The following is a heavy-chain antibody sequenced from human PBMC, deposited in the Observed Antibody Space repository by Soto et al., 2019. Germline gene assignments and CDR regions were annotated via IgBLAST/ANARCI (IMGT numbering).Heavy chain of an antibody. J-gene: IGHJ4*02. CDR1: GGSFSGYY. Sequence: SETLSLTCAVYGGSFSGYYWSWIRQPPGKGLEWIGEINHSGSTNYNPSLKSRVTISVDTSKNQFSLKLSSVTAADTAVYYCARGTVDTAMVMYDYWGQGTLVTVSS. CDR2: INHSGST. V-gene: IGHV4-34*01. D-gene: IGHD5-18*01. CDR3: ARGTVDTAMVMYDY.